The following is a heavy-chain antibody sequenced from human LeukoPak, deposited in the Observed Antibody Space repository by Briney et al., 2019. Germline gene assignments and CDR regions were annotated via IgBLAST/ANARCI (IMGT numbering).Heavy chain of an antibody. Sequence: TGGSLRLSCAASGFTFSSYAMSWVRQAPGKGLEWVSAISGSGGSTYYADSVKGRFTTSRDNSKNTLYLQMNSLRAEDTAVYYCAKDRGGYCSSTSCYTGIGWFDPWGQGTLVTVSS. J-gene: IGHJ5*02. D-gene: IGHD2-2*02. CDR2: ISGSGGST. V-gene: IGHV3-23*01. CDR1: GFTFSSYA. CDR3: AKDRGGYCSSTSCYTGIGWFDP.